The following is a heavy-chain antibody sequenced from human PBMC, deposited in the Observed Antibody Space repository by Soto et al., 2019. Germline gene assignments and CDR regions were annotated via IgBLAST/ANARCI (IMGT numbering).Heavy chain of an antibody. CDR1: GFTFSSYG. J-gene: IGHJ4*02. CDR3: XXXXXXVXVAAPFDY. V-gene: IGHV3-30*03. Sequence: QVQLVESGGGVVQPGRSLRLSCAASGFTFSSYGMHWVRQAPGKGLEWVAVISYDGSNKYYADSVKGRFTISRDNSKXXXXXXXXXXXXXXXXXXXCXXXXXXVXVAAPFDYWGQGTLVTVSS. D-gene: IGHD2-15*01. CDR2: ISYDGSNK.